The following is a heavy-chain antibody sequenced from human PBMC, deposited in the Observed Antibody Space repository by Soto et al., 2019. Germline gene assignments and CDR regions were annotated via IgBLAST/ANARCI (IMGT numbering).Heavy chain of an antibody. CDR2: VNWNGDTT. Sequence: EVQLVESGGGVVRPGGSLRLSWAASGLIFKNYGRSWVRQGPGKGLEWVSGVNWNGDTTHYGDSVKGRFTISRDNAKNSLFLGMNSLRVEDTDVYYCTRGSGNWYFDLWGRGTLVTVSS. J-gene: IGHJ2*01. CDR3: TRGSGNWYFDL. V-gene: IGHV3-20*04. CDR1: GLIFKNYG.